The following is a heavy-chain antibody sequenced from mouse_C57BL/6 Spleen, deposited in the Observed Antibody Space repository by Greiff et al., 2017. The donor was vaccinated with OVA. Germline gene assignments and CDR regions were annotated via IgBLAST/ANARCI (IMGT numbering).Heavy chain of an antibody. V-gene: IGHV2-6-1*01. CDR3: ARHGGDYDAEGYAMDY. Sequence: VKVVESGPGLVAPSQSLSITCTVSGFSLTSYGVHWVRQPPGKGLEWLVVIWSDGSTTYNSALKSRLSISKDNSKSQVFLKMNSLQTDDTAMYYCARHGGDYDAEGYAMDYWGQGTSVTVSS. D-gene: IGHD2-4*01. CDR2: IWSDGST. J-gene: IGHJ4*01. CDR1: GFSLTSYG.